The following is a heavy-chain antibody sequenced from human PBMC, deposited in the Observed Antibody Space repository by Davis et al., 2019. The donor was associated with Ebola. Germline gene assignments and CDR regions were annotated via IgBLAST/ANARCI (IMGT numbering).Heavy chain of an antibody. Sequence: SETLSLTCAVYGGSFSGYYWSWIRQPPGKGLEWIGEINHSGSTNYNPSLKSRVTISVDTSKNQFSLKLSSVTAADTAVYYCARTWELPYDYYGMDVWGQGTTVTVSS. D-gene: IGHD1-26*01. CDR3: ARTWELPYDYYGMDV. CDR2: INHSGST. V-gene: IGHV4-34*01. J-gene: IGHJ6*02. CDR1: GGSFSGYY.